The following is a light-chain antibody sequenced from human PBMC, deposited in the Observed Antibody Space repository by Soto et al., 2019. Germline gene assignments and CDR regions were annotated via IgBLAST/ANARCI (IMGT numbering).Light chain of an antibody. Sequence: IQLTQSPSSLSASVGDRVTITCRASQGISSYLAWYQQKPGKAPKVLIYTASTLQSGVPSRFSGSGSGTDFTLTIRSMQTEDFANYYCQQLNSYPLTFGGGTKVDIK. CDR2: TAS. CDR1: QGISSY. CDR3: QQLNSYPLT. J-gene: IGKJ4*01. V-gene: IGKV1-9*01.